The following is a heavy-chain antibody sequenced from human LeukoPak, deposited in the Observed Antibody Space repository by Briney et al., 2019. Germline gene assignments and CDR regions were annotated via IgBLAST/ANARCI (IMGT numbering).Heavy chain of an antibody. J-gene: IGHJ4*02. CDR3: ARDGHYGDSWYFDY. V-gene: IGHV3-30*04. D-gene: IGHD4-17*01. CDR1: GFTFSSYA. CDR2: ISYDGSNK. Sequence: GRSLRLSCAASGFTFSSYAMHWVRQAPGKGLEWVAVISYDGSNKYYADSVKGRFTISRDNSKNTLYLQMNSLRAEDTAVYYCARDGHYGDSWYFDYWGQGTLVTVSS.